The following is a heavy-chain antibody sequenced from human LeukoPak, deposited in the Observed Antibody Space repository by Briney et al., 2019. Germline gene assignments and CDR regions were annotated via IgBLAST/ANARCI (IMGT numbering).Heavy chain of an antibody. J-gene: IGHJ1*01. D-gene: IGHD4-23*01. Sequence: PGGSLRLSCAASGFTFSSYGMHWVRQAPGKGLEWVAIIWYDGSNRYHADSVKGRFTISRDNSKNTLYLQMNSLRAEDTAVYYCARRGDVYGGMTARYFQHWGQGTLVTVSS. CDR3: ARRGDVYGGMTARYFQH. CDR1: GFTFSSYG. V-gene: IGHV3-33*01. CDR2: IWYDGSNR.